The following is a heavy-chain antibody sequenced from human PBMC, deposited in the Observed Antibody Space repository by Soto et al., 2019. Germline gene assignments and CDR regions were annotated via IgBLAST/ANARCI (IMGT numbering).Heavy chain of an antibody. CDR2: ISGSGGST. J-gene: IGHJ4*02. Sequence: EVQLLESGGGLVQPGGSLRLSCAASGFAFSSYAMSWVRQAPGKGLEWVSAISGSGGSTYYADSGQGRFTISRDNSKNTRYLPMNRLRAEDTAVYYCAKGMFSDYDFWSGYYGDWGQGTLVTVS. D-gene: IGHD3-3*01. CDR3: AKGMFSDYDFWSGYYGD. CDR1: GFAFSSYA. V-gene: IGHV3-23*01.